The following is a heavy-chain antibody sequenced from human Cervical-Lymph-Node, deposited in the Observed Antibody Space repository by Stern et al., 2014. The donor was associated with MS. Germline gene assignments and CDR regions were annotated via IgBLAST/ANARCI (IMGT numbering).Heavy chain of an antibody. J-gene: IGHJ4*02. Sequence: VQLVESGAEVKKPGASVKVSCKASGYTFTSYYMHWVRQAPGQGLEWMGIINPSGGSTSYAQKFQGRVTMTRDTSTSTVYMELSSLRSEDTAVYYCARDPLYCGGDCYAIDYWGQGTLVTVSS. CDR1: GYTFTSYY. CDR3: ARDPLYCGGDCYAIDY. V-gene: IGHV1-46*03. CDR2: INPSGGST. D-gene: IGHD2-21*02.